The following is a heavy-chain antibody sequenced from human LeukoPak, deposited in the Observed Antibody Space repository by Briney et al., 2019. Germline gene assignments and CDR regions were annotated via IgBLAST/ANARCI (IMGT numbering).Heavy chain of an antibody. J-gene: IGHJ4*02. CDR2: ISYDGSNK. CDR1: GFTFSSYA. Sequence: SGGSLRLSCAASGFTFSSYAMHWVRQAPGKGLEWVAVISYDGSNKYYADSVKGRFTSSRDNSKNTLYLQMNSLRAEDTAVYYCARDSLGRRTGSYSYWGQGTLVTVSS. D-gene: IGHD3-10*01. V-gene: IGHV3-30-3*01. CDR3: ARDSLGRRTGSYSY.